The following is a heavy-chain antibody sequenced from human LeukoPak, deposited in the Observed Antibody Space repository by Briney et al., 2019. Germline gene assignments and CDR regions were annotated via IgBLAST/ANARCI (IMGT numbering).Heavy chain of an antibody. D-gene: IGHD2-2*01. CDR3: ARAVVAPAAMPGDYYYYMDV. J-gene: IGHJ6*03. CDR1: GFTFSSYW. V-gene: IGHV3-7*01. CDR2: IKQDGSEK. Sequence: PGGSLRLSCAASGFTFSSYWMSWVRQAPGKGLEWVANIKQDGSEKYYVDSVKGRFTISRDNAKNSLYLQMNSLRAEDTAVYYCARAVVAPAAMPGDYYYYMDVWGKGTTVTVSS.